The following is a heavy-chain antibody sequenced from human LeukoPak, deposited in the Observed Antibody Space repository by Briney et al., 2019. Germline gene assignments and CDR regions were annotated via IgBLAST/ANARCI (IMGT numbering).Heavy chain of an antibody. J-gene: IGHJ1*01. CDR3: AKAPTTVTPGVQH. Sequence: GGSLRLSCVASGFTFSSYAMSWVRQAAGKGLEWVSSTRSSGETTYYADSVKGRFTISRDNSRNTLYLQMNSLRAEDTAVYYCAKAPTTVTPGVQHWGQGTLVTVSS. V-gene: IGHV3-23*01. D-gene: IGHD4-17*01. CDR2: TRSSGETT. CDR1: GFTFSSYA.